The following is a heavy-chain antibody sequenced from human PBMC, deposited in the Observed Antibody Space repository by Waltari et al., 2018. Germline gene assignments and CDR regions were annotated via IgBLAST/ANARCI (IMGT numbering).Heavy chain of an antibody. CDR3: ARTVATFRELAEYFQH. V-gene: IGHV1-69*05. J-gene: IGHJ1*01. Sequence: QVQLVQSGAEVKKPGSSVKVSCKASGGTFSSYATSWVRQAPGQGLEWMGGIIPIFGTANYAQKFQGRVTITTDESTSTAYMELSSLRSEDTAVYYCARTVATFRELAEYFQHWGQGTLVTVSS. D-gene: IGHD5-12*01. CDR1: GGTFSSYA. CDR2: IIPIFGTA.